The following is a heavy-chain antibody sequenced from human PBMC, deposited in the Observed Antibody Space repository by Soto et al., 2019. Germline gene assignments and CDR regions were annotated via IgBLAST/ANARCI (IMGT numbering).Heavy chain of an antibody. V-gene: IGHV4-39*01. Sequence: SETLSLTCTVSGGSISSSSYYWGWIRQPPGKGLEWIGSIYYSGSTYYNPSLKSRVTISVDTSKNQFSLKLSSVTAADTAVYYCARHEDYGDYDLCWFDPWGQGTLVTVSS. CDR1: GGSISSSSYY. CDR3: ARHEDYGDYDLCWFDP. J-gene: IGHJ5*02. D-gene: IGHD4-17*01. CDR2: IYYSGST.